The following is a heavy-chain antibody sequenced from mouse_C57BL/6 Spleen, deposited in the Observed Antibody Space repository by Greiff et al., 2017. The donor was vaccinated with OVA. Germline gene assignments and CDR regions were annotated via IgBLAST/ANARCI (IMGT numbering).Heavy chain of an antibody. CDR1: GYSFTSYY. CDR3: AREGYYGSRRDAMDY. Sequence: QVHVKQSGPELVKPGASVKISCKASGYSFTSYYIHWVKQRPGQGLEWIGWIYPGSGNTKYNEKFKGKATLTADTSSSTAYMQLSSLTSEDSAVYYCAREGYYGSRRDAMDYWGQGTSVTVSS. D-gene: IGHD1-1*01. J-gene: IGHJ4*01. CDR2: IYPGSGNT. V-gene: IGHV1-66*01.